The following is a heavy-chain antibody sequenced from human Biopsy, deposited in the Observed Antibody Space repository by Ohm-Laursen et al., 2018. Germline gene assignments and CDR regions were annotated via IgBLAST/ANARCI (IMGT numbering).Heavy chain of an antibody. CDR3: ARDGEAKYCKHGVCPSDF. CDR2: ISASGNHI. Sequence: SLRLSCAAFGFTFSGFSMNWVRQAPGKGLEWVSSISASGNHIYYTDSVKGRFTVSRGNGKNSVYLQMNSLRVEDTAVYYCARDGEAKYCKHGVCPSDFWGQGTLVTVSS. J-gene: IGHJ4*02. V-gene: IGHV3-21*01. D-gene: IGHD2-8*01. CDR1: GFTFSGFS.